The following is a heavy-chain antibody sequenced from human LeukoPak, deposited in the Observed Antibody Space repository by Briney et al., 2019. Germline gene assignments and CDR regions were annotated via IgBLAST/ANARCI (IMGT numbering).Heavy chain of an antibody. CDR3: AKVARYYYDSSSGVAFDI. Sequence: GGSLRLSCAASGFTFDDDAMHWVRQAPGKGLEWVSGISWNSGSIGYADSVKGRFTISRDNAKNSLYLQMNSLRAEDTALYYCAKVARYYYDSSSGVAFDIWGQGTMVTVSS. CDR2: ISWNSGSI. J-gene: IGHJ3*02. V-gene: IGHV3-9*01. D-gene: IGHD3-22*01. CDR1: GFTFDDDA.